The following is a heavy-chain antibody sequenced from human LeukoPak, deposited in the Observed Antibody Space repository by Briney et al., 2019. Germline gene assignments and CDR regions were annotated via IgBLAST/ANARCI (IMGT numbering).Heavy chain of an antibody. CDR2: ISAYNGNT. V-gene: IGHV1-18*01. CDR1: GYTFTSYG. Sequence: GASVKVSCKASGYTFTSYGISWVRQAPGQGLEWMGWISAYNGNTNYAQKLQGRVTMTTDTSTSTAYMELRSLRSDDTAVYYCASSYSSSWYGDEYFQHWGQGTLVTVSS. CDR3: ASSYSSSWYGDEYFQH. J-gene: IGHJ1*01. D-gene: IGHD6-13*01.